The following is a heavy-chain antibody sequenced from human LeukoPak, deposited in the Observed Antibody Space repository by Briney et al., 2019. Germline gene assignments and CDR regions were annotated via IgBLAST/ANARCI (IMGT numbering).Heavy chain of an antibody. Sequence: PGGSLRLSCAASGFTFSSYSMNWVRQAPGKGLEWVSTITNGAAGTFYADSVKGRFTISGDNSKNTVYLQMNSLRAEDTAVYYCAKAVESGGLFDYWGQGTLVTVSS. D-gene: IGHD4-23*01. CDR1: GFTFSSYS. J-gene: IGHJ4*02. V-gene: IGHV3-23*01. CDR2: ITNGAAGT. CDR3: AKAVESGGLFDY.